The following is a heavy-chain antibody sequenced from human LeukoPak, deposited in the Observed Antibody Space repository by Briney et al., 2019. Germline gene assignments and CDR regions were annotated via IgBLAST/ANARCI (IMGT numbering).Heavy chain of an antibody. CDR1: GYSFTSYW. CDR3: ARGLGGVLMVYAALDY. Sequence: GESLKISCKGSGYSFTSYWIGWVRQMPGKGLEWMGIIYPGDSDTRYSPSFQGQVTISADKSISTAYLQWSSLKASDTAMYYCARGLGGVLMVYAALDYWGQGTLVTVSS. J-gene: IGHJ4*02. V-gene: IGHV5-51*01. CDR2: IYPGDSDT. D-gene: IGHD2-8*01.